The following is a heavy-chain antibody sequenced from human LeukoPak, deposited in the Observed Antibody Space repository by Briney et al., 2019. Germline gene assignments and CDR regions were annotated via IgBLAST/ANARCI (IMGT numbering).Heavy chain of an antibody. J-gene: IGHJ5*02. Sequence: GGSLRLSCAASGFSVSNYWMSWVRQAPGKGLEWVANIKQDGSEKYYVDSVKGRFTISRDNAKNSLYLQMNSLRTEDTAVYHCASRLSWGQGTLVTVSS. V-gene: IGHV3-7*01. CDR2: IKQDGSEK. CDR3: ASRLS. CDR1: GFSVSNYW. D-gene: IGHD2/OR15-2a*01.